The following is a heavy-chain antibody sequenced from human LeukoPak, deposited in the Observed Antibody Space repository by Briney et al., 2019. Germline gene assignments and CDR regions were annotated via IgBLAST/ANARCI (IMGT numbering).Heavy chain of an antibody. CDR1: GGSFSGYY. V-gene: IGHV4-34*01. D-gene: IGHD3-3*01. CDR3: ARPRTFDFWSGSYYYYMDV. CDR2: INHSGST. J-gene: IGHJ6*03. Sequence: SETLSLTCAVYGGSFSGYYWSWIRQPPGKGLEWIGEINHSGSTNYNPSLKSRVTISVDTSKNQFSLKLSSVTAADTAVYYCARPRTFDFWSGSYYYYMDVWGKGTTVIVSS.